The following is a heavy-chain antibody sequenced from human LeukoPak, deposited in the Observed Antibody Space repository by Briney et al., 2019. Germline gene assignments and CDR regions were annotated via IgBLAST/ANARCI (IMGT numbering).Heavy chain of an antibody. Sequence: PGRSLRLSCAASGFIFSNYVMHWVRQPPGKGLEWVTVIWYDGSNKDYADSVKGRFTISRDNSKNTLYLQMNSLRAEDTAVYYCARDPGGYDSSDYYYKNYFDYWGQGAPVTVSS. CDR3: ARDPGGYDSSDYYYKNYFDY. V-gene: IGHV3-33*01. J-gene: IGHJ4*02. CDR1: GFIFSNYV. CDR2: IWYDGSNK. D-gene: IGHD3-22*01.